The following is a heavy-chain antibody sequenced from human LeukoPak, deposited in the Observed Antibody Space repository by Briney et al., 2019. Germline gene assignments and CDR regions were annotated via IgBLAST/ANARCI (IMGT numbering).Heavy chain of an antibody. CDR3: ARHVENGQWLDPVLYYFDY. Sequence: SETLSLTCTVSGGSISSSSYYWGWIRQPPGKGLEWIGSIYYSGSTYYNPSRHSRVTISVDTSKNQFSLKLSSVTAADTAVYYCARHVENGQWLDPVLYYFDYWGQGTLVTVSS. CDR2: IYYSGST. CDR1: GGSISSSSYY. J-gene: IGHJ4*02. D-gene: IGHD6-19*01. V-gene: IGHV4-39*01.